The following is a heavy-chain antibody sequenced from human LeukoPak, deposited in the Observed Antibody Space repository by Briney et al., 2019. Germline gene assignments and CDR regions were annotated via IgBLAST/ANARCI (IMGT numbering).Heavy chain of an antibody. Sequence: SETLSLTCAVSGGSISSSSSNCWTWVRQPPGKGLEWIGEIYHSGATNYNPSLKSRVTMLLDKSKNQFSLNLNSVTAADTAVYYCARDRAGELFFDYWGQGTLVTVSS. CDR2: IYHSGAT. CDR3: ARDRAGELFFDY. CDR1: GGSISSSSSNC. V-gene: IGHV4-4*02. J-gene: IGHJ4*02. D-gene: IGHD3-10*01.